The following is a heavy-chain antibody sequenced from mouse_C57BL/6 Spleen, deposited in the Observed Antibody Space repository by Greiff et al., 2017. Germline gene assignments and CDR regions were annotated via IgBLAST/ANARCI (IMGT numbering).Heavy chain of an antibody. CDR3: ARWDGSSYFDY. CDR2: INPGSGGT. D-gene: IGHD1-1*01. Sequence: VQGVESGAELVRPGTSVKVSCKASGYAFTNYLIEWVKQRPGQGLEWIGVINPGSGGTNYNEKFKGKATLTADKSSSPAYMQLSSLTSEDSAVYFCARWDGSSYFDYWGQGTTLTVSS. J-gene: IGHJ2*01. CDR1: GYAFTNYL. V-gene: IGHV1-54*01.